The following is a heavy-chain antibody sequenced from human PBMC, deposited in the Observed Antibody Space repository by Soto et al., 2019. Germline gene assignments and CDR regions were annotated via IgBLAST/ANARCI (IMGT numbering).Heavy chain of an antibody. CDR3: AHRLARGATGLYFQH. J-gene: IGHJ1*01. CDR2: IYWDDDK. D-gene: IGHD3-9*01. V-gene: IGHV2-5*02. CDR1: GLSLSTSGVA. Sequence: SGPTLVNPTQTLTLTCTFSGLSLSTSGVAVGWIRQPPGKALEWLALIYWDDDKRYSPSLKSRLTITKDTSKNQVVLTMTIMDPVDTATYYCAHRLARGATGLYFQHWGQGTPVTVSS.